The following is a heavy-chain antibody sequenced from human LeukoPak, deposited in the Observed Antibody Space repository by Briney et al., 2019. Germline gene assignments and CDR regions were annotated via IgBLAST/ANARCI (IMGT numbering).Heavy chain of an antibody. D-gene: IGHD3-22*01. V-gene: IGHV3-23*01. CDR3: AKAGSITMIVVAKAYYFDY. CDR1: GFTFSSYA. CDR2: ISGSGGST. J-gene: IGHJ4*02. Sequence: PGGSLRLSCAASGFTFSSYAMSWVRQAPGKGLEWVSAISGSGGSTYYADSVKGRFTISRDNSKNTLYLQMNSLRAEDTAVYYCAKAGSITMIVVAKAYYFDYWGQGTLVTVSS.